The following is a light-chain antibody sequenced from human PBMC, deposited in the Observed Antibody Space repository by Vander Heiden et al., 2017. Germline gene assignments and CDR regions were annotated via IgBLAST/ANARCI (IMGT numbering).Light chain of an antibody. CDR3: CSYAGSSTYVV. Sequence: ALPQPASLSGSPGRSIPISCTGTSSDVGSYNLVSWYQQHPGKAPKLMIYEGSKRPSGVSNRFSGSKSGNTASLTISGLQAEDEADYYCCSYAGSSTYVVFGGGTKLTVL. CDR2: EGS. V-gene: IGLV2-23*01. CDR1: SSDVGSYNL. J-gene: IGLJ2*01.